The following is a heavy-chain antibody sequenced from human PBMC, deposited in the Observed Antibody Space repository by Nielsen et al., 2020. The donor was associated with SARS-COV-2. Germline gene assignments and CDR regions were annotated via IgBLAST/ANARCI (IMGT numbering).Heavy chain of an antibody. V-gene: IGHV4-59*02. Sequence: SETLSLTCTVSGGSVIFYYWSWIRQPPGKGLEWIGYIYDSGDTKYNPSLKSRATISVDTSKNQFSLRLSSVTAADTAVYYCARDGVSGNYFDYWGPGTLVTVS. D-gene: IGHD6-19*01. CDR2: IYDSGDT. J-gene: IGHJ4*02. CDR3: ARDGVSGNYFDY. CDR1: GGSVIFYY.